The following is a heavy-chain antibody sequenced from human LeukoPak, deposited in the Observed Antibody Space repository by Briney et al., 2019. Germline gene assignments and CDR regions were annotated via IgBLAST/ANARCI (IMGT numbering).Heavy chain of an antibody. CDR1: GFTFSTHW. J-gene: IGHJ6*02. V-gene: IGHV3-7*03. CDR3: AKDRGVLLLWFGELLKSSGMDV. CDR2: IKQDGSEK. D-gene: IGHD3-10*01. Sequence: GGSLRLSCVASGFTFSTHWMSWVRQAPGKGLEWVANIKQDGSEKYYVDSVKGRFTISRDNSKNTLYLQMNSLRAEDTAVYYCAKDRGVLLLWFGELLKSSGMDVWGQGTTVTVSS.